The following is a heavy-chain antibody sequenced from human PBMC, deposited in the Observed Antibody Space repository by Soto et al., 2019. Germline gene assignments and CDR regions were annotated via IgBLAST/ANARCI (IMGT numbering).Heavy chain of an antibody. CDR3: ARRRGSNGWFDL. CDR1: GYTFINYD. V-gene: IGHV1-8*01. CDR2: MNPDSGNT. D-gene: IGHD2-8*01. Sequence: ASVKVSFKASGYTFINYDINWVRQAPGQGLEWVGWMNPDSGNTGYAQNFQGRVTMTGNTSISSVYMELSSLTSEDTAVYYCARRRGSNGWFDLWGQG. J-gene: IGHJ5*01.